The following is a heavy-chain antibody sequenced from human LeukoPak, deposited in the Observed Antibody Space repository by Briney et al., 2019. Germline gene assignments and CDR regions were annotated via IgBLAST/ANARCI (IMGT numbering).Heavy chain of an antibody. CDR1: GGSISSGSYY. V-gene: IGHV4-61*02. CDR2: FYTSGST. D-gene: IGHD3-16*01. Sequence: SQTLSLTCTVSGGSISSGSYYWSWIRQPAGKGLEWIGRFYTSGSTNYNPSLKSRVTISVDTSKNQFSLKLSSVTAADTAAYYCARGNYVWGSFRFDPWGQGTLVTVSS. CDR3: ARGNYVWGSFRFDP. J-gene: IGHJ5*02.